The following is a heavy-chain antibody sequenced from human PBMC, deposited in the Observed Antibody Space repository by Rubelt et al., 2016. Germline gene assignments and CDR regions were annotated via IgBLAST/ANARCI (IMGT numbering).Heavy chain of an antibody. CDR3: ARDPLPYSSSWYGSDY. Sequence: SGAEVKKPGASVKVSCKASGYTFSNYGVTWVRQAPGQGLEWMGWVSAYNGNTNHVQKLQGRLTMTTDTSTNTAYMELRSLRSDDTAVYYCARDPLPYSSSWYGSDYWGQGTLVTVSS. J-gene: IGHJ4*02. D-gene: IGHD6-13*01. CDR2: VSAYNGNT. CDR1: GYTFSNYG. V-gene: IGHV1-18*01.